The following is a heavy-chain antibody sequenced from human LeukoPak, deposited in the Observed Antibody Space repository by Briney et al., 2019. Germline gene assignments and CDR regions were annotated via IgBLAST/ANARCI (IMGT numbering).Heavy chain of an antibody. CDR1: GFTFSSYW. D-gene: IGHD6-19*01. J-gene: IGHJ5*02. Sequence: PGGSLRLSCAASGFTFSSYWMHWVRQAPGKGLVWVSRINTDGSSTSYADSVKGRFTISRDNAKNTLYLQMNSLRAEDTAVYYCARDARSSGWRGDWFDPWGQGTLVTVSS. V-gene: IGHV3-74*01. CDR2: INTDGSST. CDR3: ARDARSSGWRGDWFDP.